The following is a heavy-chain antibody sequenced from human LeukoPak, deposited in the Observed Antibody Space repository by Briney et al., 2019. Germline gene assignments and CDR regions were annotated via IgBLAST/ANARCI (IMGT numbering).Heavy chain of an antibody. Sequence: SETLSLLCTVSCGHISSSSYHWGWLRAPPGKGLGWIGSIYYSGSTYYNPSLKSRVTISIVTSDNQSSLKLSPVTAADTAVYYCAGGSSGYYHQDYWGQGTLVTVSS. CDR1: CGHISSSSYH. D-gene: IGHD3-22*01. CDR2: IYYSGST. CDR3: AGGSSGYYHQDY. J-gene: IGHJ4*02. V-gene: IGHV4-39*07.